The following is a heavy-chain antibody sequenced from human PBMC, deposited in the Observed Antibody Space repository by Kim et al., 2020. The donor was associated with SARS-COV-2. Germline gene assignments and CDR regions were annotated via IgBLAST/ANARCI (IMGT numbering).Heavy chain of an antibody. J-gene: IGHJ5*02. Sequence: GGSLILSCSASGFTFGRFSMFWVRQAPGKRPEFVSEISTSGHITNYAASVRGRFTVSRDNSKDTQYLQMNNLRPDDTGIYYCAKGSDAWGQGALVTVSS. CDR3: AKGSDA. D-gene: IGHD6-6*01. V-gene: IGHV3-64*04. CDR2: ISTSGHIT. CDR1: GFTFGRFS.